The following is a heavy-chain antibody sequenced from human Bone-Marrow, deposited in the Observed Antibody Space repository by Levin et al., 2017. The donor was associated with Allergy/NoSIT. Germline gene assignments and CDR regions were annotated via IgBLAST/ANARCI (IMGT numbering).Heavy chain of an antibody. CDR1: GFTFDDYA. D-gene: IGHD4-17*01. CDR2: ISWNSGSI. V-gene: IGHV3-9*01. CDR3: AKEHDYGEGYFQH. Sequence: GGSLRLSCAASGFTFDDYAMHWVRQAPGKGLEWVSGISWNSGSIGYADSVKGRFTISRDNAKNSLYLQMNSLRAEDTALYYCAKEHDYGEGYFQHWGQGTLVTVSS. J-gene: IGHJ1*01.